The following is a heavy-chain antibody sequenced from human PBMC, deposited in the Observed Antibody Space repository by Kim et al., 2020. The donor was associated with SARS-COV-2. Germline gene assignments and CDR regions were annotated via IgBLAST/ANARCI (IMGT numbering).Heavy chain of an antibody. Sequence: GGSLRLSCAASGFTFSSYAMSWVRQAPGKGLEWVSAISGSGGSTYYADSVKGRFTISRDNSKNTLYLQMNSLRAEDTAVYYCAKALQLVLGSWEFDYWGQGTLVTVSS. CDR3: AKALQLVLGSWEFDY. CDR2: ISGSGGST. V-gene: IGHV3-23*01. D-gene: IGHD6-13*01. J-gene: IGHJ4*02. CDR1: GFTFSSYA.